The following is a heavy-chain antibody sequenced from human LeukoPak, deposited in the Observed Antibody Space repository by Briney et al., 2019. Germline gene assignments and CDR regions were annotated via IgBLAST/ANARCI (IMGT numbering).Heavy chain of an antibody. CDR2: INTQGTYT. V-gene: IGHV3-74*01. D-gene: IGHD2-15*01. CDR3: VIDLGDYNDF. J-gene: IGHJ4*02. CDR1: GITFSSYW. Sequence: GGSLRLSCAVSGITFSSYWMPWVRQDPGRGLLWVSRINTQGTYTNYADSVKGRFTISRGNAKNALYLQMSSLRADDTAVYYCVIDLGDYNDFWGQGTLVSVSS.